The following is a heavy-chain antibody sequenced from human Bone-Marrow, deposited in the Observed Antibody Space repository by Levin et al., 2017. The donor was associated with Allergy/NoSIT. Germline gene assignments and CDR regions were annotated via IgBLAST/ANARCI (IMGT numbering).Heavy chain of an antibody. D-gene: IGHD1-26*01. Sequence: QPGGSLRLSCATSEFMFRNYDLYWVRQLPAKGLEWVAVMSNDGNTEDYTDSVRGRFTVSRDKSTNTVYLQMNSLRVDDTAIYYCASDGGKGTARQYYFEQWGPGTPVTVSS. J-gene: IGHJ4*02. CDR2: MSNDGNTE. CDR3: ASDGGKGTARQYYFEQ. CDR1: EFMFRNYD. V-gene: IGHV3-30*03.